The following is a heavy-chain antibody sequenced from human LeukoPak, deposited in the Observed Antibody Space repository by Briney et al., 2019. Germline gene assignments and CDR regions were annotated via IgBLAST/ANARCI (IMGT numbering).Heavy chain of an antibody. J-gene: IGHJ6*02. V-gene: IGHV6-1*01. CDR3: ARDHGDYSTFYYYGMDV. CDR1: GDSVSSNSAA. Sequence: SQTLSLTCAISGDSVSSNSAAWHWIRQSPSRGLEWLGGTYYRSKWYNDYAVSVKSRITINPDTSKNQFSLQLNSVTPEDTAVYYCARDHGDYSTFYYYGMDVWGQGTTVTVSS. D-gene: IGHD4-17*01. CDR2: TYYRSKWYN.